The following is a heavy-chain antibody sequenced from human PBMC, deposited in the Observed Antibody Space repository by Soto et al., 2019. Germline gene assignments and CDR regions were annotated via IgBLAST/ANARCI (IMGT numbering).Heavy chain of an antibody. V-gene: IGHV1-46*01. J-gene: IGHJ4*02. Sequence: QVQLMQSGAEVKKPGASVKVSCKASGDTFTDYYIHWVRQAPGQGLEWMGTVNPSGGHTTYAQHFVGRVPMTGDKPTRTLYRTLTRLTSDDTAIYYCARGGHVVVVTAALDYWGQGTLVTVSS. CDR3: ARGGHVVVVTAALDY. CDR2: VNPSGGHT. CDR1: GDTFTDYY. D-gene: IGHD2-21*02.